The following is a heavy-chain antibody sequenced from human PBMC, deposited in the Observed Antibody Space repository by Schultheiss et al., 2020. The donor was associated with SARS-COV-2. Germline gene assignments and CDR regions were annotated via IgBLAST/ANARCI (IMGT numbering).Heavy chain of an antibody. J-gene: IGHJ6*02. CDR3: ARDMLEGFGGVWYYYGMDV. CDR2: IYHSGTT. CDR1: GGSFSGYY. D-gene: IGHD3-16*01. Sequence: SETLSLTCAVYGGSFSGYYWSWIRQPPGKGLEWIGSIYHSGTTYYNPSLKSRVTISVDTSKNQFSLSLSSVTAADTAVYYCARDMLEGFGGVWYYYGMDVWGQGTTVTVSS. V-gene: IGHV4-34*01.